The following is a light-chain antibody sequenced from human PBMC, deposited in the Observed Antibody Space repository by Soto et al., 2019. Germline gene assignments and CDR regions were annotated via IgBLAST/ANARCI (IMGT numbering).Light chain of an antibody. Sequence: DSVMTQSPLSLSVTPGEPASISCRSSQSLLHSNGYNYLDWYLQKPGQSPQVLIYVGSNRASGVHDRFSGSGSGTDFTLKISSVEAEDVGVYYCMQALQTPTFGQGTKVEIK. CDR1: QSLLHSNGYNY. CDR3: MQALQTPT. CDR2: VGS. J-gene: IGKJ1*01. V-gene: IGKV2-28*01.